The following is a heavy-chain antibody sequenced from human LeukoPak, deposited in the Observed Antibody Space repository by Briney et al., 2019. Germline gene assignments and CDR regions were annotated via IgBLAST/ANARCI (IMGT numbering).Heavy chain of an antibody. Sequence: SQTLSLTCTVSGGSISSGDYYWSWIRQHPGKGLEWIGHIYYSGSTYYNPSLKSRVTISLDTSKNQFSLKLSSVTAADMAVYFCASRYYYAPYYFDYWGQGTLVTVSS. D-gene: IGHD3-10*01. V-gene: IGHV4-31*03. CDR1: GGSISSGDYY. CDR3: ASRYYYAPYYFDY. CDR2: IYYSGST. J-gene: IGHJ4*02.